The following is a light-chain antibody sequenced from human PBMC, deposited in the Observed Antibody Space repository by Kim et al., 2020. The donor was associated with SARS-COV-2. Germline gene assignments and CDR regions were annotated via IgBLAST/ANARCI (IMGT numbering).Light chain of an antibody. CDR3: QQYGSSPRT. V-gene: IGKV3-20*01. Sequence: AGGRATLSCRASQSVSSSYLAWYQQKPGQAPRLLIYGASSRATGIPDRFSGSGSGTDFTLTISRLEPEDFAVYYCQQYGSSPRTFGQGTKVEIK. CDR2: GAS. J-gene: IGKJ1*01. CDR1: QSVSSSY.